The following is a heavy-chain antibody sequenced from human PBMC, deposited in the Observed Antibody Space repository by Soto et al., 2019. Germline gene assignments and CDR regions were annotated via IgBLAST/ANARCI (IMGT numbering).Heavy chain of an antibody. CDR1: GGSVSSGSYY. Sequence: QVQLQESGPGLVKPSETLSLTCTVSGGSVSSGSYYWSWIRQPPGKGLEWIGNIYYSGSTNYSPSLKSRVSISVDTSKNQFSLKLSSVTAADTAVYYCARDSSSPYHGMDVWGQGTTVTVSS. V-gene: IGHV4-61*01. J-gene: IGHJ6*02. CDR3: ARDSSSPYHGMDV. D-gene: IGHD2-2*01. CDR2: IYYSGST.